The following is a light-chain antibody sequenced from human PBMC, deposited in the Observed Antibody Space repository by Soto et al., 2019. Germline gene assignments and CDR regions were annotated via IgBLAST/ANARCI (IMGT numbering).Light chain of an antibody. V-gene: IGKV3-20*01. J-gene: IGKJ5*01. Sequence: EIVLTQSPGTLSLSPGERATLTCRASQSVSSSYLAWYQQKPGQAPRLLIYGASSRATGIPDRFSGSGSGKAFPLTIRRLEPEIFEVYYGKKYGSPPIPFGKGTRREIK. CDR3: KKYGSPPIP. CDR1: QSVSSSY. CDR2: GAS.